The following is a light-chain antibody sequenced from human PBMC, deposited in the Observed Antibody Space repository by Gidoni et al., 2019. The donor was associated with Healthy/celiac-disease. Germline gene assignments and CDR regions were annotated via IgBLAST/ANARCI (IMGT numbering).Light chain of an antibody. Sequence: EIVLTQSPATLSLSPGERATLSCRASQSVSSYLAWYQQKPGQAPRLLIYDASNRATGIPARFSGSWSGTDFTLTISSLEPEDFAVYYCQQRSNWPPEITFXQXTRLEIK. CDR2: DAS. V-gene: IGKV3-11*01. CDR1: QSVSSY. CDR3: QQRSNWPPEIT. J-gene: IGKJ5*01.